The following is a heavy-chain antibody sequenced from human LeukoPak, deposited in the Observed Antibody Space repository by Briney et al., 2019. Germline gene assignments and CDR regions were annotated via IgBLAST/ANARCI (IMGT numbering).Heavy chain of an antibody. CDR1: GFTFSSYW. CDR3: ASSTQISKYADY. Sequence: PGGSLRLSCAASGFTFSSYWMHWVRQVPGKGLVWVSRINSDGSITTYADSVRGRFTISRDNAKSTLYLQMNSLRAEDTAVYYCASSTQISKYADYWGQGALVTVSS. V-gene: IGHV3-74*01. D-gene: IGHD2-2*01. J-gene: IGHJ4*02. CDR2: INSDGSIT.